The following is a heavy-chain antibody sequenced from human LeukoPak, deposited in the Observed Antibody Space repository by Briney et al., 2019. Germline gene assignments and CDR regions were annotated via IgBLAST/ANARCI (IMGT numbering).Heavy chain of an antibody. CDR2: IIPIFDTA. Sequence: SVKVSCKASGGTFSSYAISWVRQAPGQGLEWMGGIIPIFDTANYAQKFQGRVTITADKSTNTAYMELSSLRSEDTAVYYCARVQAAHEAFDIWGQGTMVTVSS. V-gene: IGHV1-69*06. CDR3: ARVQAAHEAFDI. CDR1: GGTFSSYA. J-gene: IGHJ3*02.